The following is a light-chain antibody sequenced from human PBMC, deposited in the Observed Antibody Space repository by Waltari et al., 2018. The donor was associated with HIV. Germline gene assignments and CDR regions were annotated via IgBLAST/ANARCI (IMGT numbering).Light chain of an antibody. CDR3: QQYSNSLIT. J-gene: IGKJ5*01. CDR1: QSVSSSD. CDR2: GAS. Sequence: EIVLTQSPGTLSLSLGERGNLSCRASQSVSSSDLVWYQQRPGPTPRLLIYGASNRATGIPDRFSGSGSGTDFTLTISRLEPEDFVVYYCQQYSNSLITFGQGTRLEIK. V-gene: IGKV3-20*01.